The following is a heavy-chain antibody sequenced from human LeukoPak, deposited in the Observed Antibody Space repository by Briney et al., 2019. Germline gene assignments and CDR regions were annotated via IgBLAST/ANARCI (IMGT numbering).Heavy chain of an antibody. J-gene: IGHJ6*02. V-gene: IGHV3-30-3*01. CDR2: ISYDGSNK. D-gene: IGHD2-21*01. CDR1: GCTFSSYA. Sequence: PGRSLRLSCAASGCTFSSYAMHWVRQAPGKGLEWVAVISYDGSNKYYADSVKGRFTISRDNSKNTLYLQMNSLRAEDTAVYYCARDGLVNYYYGMDVWGQGTTVTVSS. CDR3: ARDGLVNYYYGMDV.